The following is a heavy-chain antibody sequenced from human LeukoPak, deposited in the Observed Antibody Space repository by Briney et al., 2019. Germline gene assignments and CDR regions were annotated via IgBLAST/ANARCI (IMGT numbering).Heavy chain of an antibody. J-gene: IGHJ3*02. CDR2: IRYDGSNK. Sequence: GGPLRLSCAASGFTFSSYRMHWARQAPGKGLEWVAFIRYDGSNKYYADSVKGRFTISRDNSKNTLYLQMNSLRAEDTAVYYCANIPAGGLEWLYHDAFDIWGQGTMVTVSS. CDR1: GFTFSSYR. CDR3: ANIPAGGLEWLYHDAFDI. V-gene: IGHV3-30*02. D-gene: IGHD3-3*01.